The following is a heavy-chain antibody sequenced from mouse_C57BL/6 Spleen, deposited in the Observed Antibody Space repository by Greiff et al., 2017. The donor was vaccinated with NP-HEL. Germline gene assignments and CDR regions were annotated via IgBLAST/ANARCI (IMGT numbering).Heavy chain of an antibody. Sequence: EVQLQQSGPVLVKPGASVKMSCKASGYTFTDYYMNWVKQSHGKSLEWIGVINPYNGGTSYNQKFKGKATLTVDKSSSTAYMELNSLTSEDSAVYYWARGGVITTPHWYFDVWGTGTTVTVSS. D-gene: IGHD1-1*01. J-gene: IGHJ1*03. V-gene: IGHV1-19*01. CDR1: GYTFTDYY. CDR2: INPYNGGT. CDR3: ARGGVITTPHWYFDV.